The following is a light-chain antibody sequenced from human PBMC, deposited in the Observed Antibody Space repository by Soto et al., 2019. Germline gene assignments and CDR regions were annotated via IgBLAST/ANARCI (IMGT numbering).Light chain of an antibody. CDR2: GAA. V-gene: IGKV3-15*01. Sequence: EIVMTQSPATLSVSPGERATLSCRASQRVSSNLAWYQQKPGQAPRLLIYGAATRATGIPARFSGSGSGTEFTLTISSLQSEDCAVDYCQQYNNWPWTFGQGTKVEIK. J-gene: IGKJ1*01. CDR3: QQYNNWPWT. CDR1: QRVSSN.